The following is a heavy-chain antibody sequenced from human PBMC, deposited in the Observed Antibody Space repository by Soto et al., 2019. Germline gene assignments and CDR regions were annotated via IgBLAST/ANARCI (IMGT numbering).Heavy chain of an antibody. J-gene: IGHJ4*02. CDR3: ASGGGLGKLAMGFDY. V-gene: IGHV1-18*01. CDR2: ISADNGNT. Sequence: QVQLVQSGAEVKKPGASVKVSCKASGYTFNSYGITWVRQAPGQGLEWMGCISADNGNTNYAQNLQGRVTMTTDTSTSTAYMDLRSLSSDDTAVYYCASGGGLGKLAMGFDYWGQGTLVTVSS. CDR1: GYTFNSYG. D-gene: IGHD3-10*01.